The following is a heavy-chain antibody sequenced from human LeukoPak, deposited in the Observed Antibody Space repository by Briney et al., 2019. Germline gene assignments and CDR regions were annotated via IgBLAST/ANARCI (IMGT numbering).Heavy chain of an antibody. Sequence: GASVTVSCKGSRYTFTTYDINWVRQAAGQGLEWMGWMNPNSGNTGYAQKFQGRVTMTRNTSISTAYMELSSLRSEDTAVYYCARVWCSSTNCFTGWFDPWGQGTLVTVSS. J-gene: IGHJ5*02. D-gene: IGHD2-2*01. CDR2: MNPNSGNT. CDR3: ARVWCSSTNCFTGWFDP. V-gene: IGHV1-8*01. CDR1: RYTFTTYD.